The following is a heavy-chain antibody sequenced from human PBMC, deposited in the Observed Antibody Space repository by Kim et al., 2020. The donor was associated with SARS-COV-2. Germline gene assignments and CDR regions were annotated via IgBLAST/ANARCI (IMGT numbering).Heavy chain of an antibody. CDR2: IYHSGST. CDR3: ARTLWFGELLTRYYYYYYGMDV. J-gene: IGHJ6*02. V-gene: IGHV4-4*02. CDR1: GGSISSSNW. D-gene: IGHD3-10*01. Sequence: SETLSLTCAVSGGSISSSNWWSWVRQPPGKGLEWIGEIYHSGSTNYNPSLKSRVTISVDKSKNQFSLKLSSVTAADTAVYYCARTLWFGELLTRYYYYYYGMDVWGQGTTVTVSS.